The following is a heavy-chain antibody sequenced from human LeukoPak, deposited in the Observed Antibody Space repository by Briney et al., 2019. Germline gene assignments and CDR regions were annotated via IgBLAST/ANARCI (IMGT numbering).Heavy chain of an antibody. J-gene: IGHJ5*02. CDR2: IYSSGGT. Sequence: PSETLSLTCIVSGGXISSYYWSWIREPAGKGLEWIGRIYSSGGTNYNPSLESRVTMSVDTSKNQFSLKLSSVTAADTAVYYCARACYYYDSSGYTLNWFDPWGQGTLVTVSS. CDR1: GGXISSYY. V-gene: IGHV4-4*07. CDR3: ARACYYYDSSGYTLNWFDP. D-gene: IGHD3-22*01.